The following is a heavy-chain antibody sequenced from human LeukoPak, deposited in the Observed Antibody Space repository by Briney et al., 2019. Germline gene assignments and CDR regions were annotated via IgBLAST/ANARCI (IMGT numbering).Heavy chain of an antibody. J-gene: IGHJ5*02. V-gene: IGHV5-51*01. D-gene: IGHD6-13*01. Sequence: GESLKISCKGSGYSFTSYWIGWVRQMPGKGPEWMGIIYPGDSDTRYSPSFQGQVTISADKSISTAYLQWSSLKASDTAMYYCARRSSSWYGSDWFDPWGQGTLVTVSS. CDR3: ARRSSSWYGSDWFDP. CDR1: GYSFTSYW. CDR2: IYPGDSDT.